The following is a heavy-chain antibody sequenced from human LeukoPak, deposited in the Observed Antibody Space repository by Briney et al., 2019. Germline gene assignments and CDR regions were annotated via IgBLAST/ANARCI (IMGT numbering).Heavy chain of an antibody. CDR3: AAQRKYYYDSSGYQRAFDI. CDR2: IYYSGST. CDR1: GGSISSYY. J-gene: IGHJ3*02. V-gene: IGHV4-59*01. Sequence: SETLSLTCTVSGGSISSYYWSWIRQPPGKGLEWIGYIYYSGSTNYNLSLKSRVTISVDTSKNQFSLKLSSVTAADTAVYYCAAQRKYYYDSSGYQRAFDIWGQGTMVTVSS. D-gene: IGHD3-22*01.